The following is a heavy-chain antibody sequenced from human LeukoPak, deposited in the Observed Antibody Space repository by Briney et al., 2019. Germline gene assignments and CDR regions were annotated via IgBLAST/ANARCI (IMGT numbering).Heavy chain of an antibody. CDR1: GGSISSSSYY. D-gene: IGHD3-10*01. CDR3: ARQVGDTYYYGSGSYKVDY. Sequence: SETLSLTCTVSGGSISSSSYYWGWIRQPPGKGLEWIGSIYYSGSTYYNPSLKSRVTISVDTSKNQFSLKLSSVTAADTAVYYCARQVGDTYYYGSGSYKVDYWGQGTLVTASS. CDR2: IYYSGST. V-gene: IGHV4-39*01. J-gene: IGHJ4*02.